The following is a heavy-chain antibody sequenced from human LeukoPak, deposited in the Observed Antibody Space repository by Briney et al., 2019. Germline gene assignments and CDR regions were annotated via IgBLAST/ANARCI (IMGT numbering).Heavy chain of an antibody. CDR2: FDPEDGET. CDR1: GYTLTELS. Sequence: ASVKVSCKVSGYTLTELSMHWVRQAPGKGLGWRGGFDPEDGETIYAQKFQGRVTMTEDTSTDTAYMELSSLRSEDTAVYYCARDLGYCTNGVCHTRFDYWGQGTLVAVSS. J-gene: IGHJ4*02. V-gene: IGHV1-24*01. CDR3: ARDLGYCTNGVCHTRFDY. D-gene: IGHD2-8*01.